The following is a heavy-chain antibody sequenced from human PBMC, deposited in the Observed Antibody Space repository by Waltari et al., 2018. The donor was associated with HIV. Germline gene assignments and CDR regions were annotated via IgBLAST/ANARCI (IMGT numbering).Heavy chain of an antibody. V-gene: IGHV4-59*08. CDR2: IYYSGST. CDR3: ARAYYDFWSGYYRRNWFDP. D-gene: IGHD3-3*01. J-gene: IGHJ5*02. Sequence: QVQLQESGPGLVKPSETLSLTCTVSGGSISSYYWSWIRQPPGKGLEWIGYIYYSGSTNYNPSLKSRVTISVDTSKNQFSLKLSSVTAADTAVYYCARAYYDFWSGYYRRNWFDPWGQGTLVTVSS. CDR1: GGSISSYY.